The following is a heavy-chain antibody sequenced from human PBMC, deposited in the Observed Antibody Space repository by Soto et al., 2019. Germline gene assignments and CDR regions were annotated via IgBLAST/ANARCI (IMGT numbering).Heavy chain of an antibody. D-gene: IGHD3-22*01. CDR2: INHSGGT. Sequence: SETLSLSCAFHGWSGVSFSGYYLSWIRPPPGKGLEWIGEINHSGGTNYNPSLKSRVTISVDTSKNQFSLKLSSVTAADTAVYYCAIHNYDRSGYYHNYYPMDAWGQGRTVT. CDR1: GWSGVSFSGYY. J-gene: IGHJ6*02. CDR3: AIHNYDRSGYYHNYYPMDA. V-gene: IGHV4-34*01.